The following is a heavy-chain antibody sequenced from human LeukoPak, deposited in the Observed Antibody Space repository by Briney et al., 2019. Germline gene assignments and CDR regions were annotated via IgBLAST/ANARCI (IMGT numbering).Heavy chain of an antibody. J-gene: IGHJ4*02. Sequence: GSSVKVSCKASGGTFSSYAISWVRQAPGQGLEWMGGIIPIFGTANYAQKFQGRVTITTDESTNTAYMELSSLRSEDTAVYYCAREQDTMVRGVIMRYFDYWGQGTLVTVSS. CDR2: IIPIFGTA. V-gene: IGHV1-69*05. CDR3: AREQDTMVRGVIMRYFDY. D-gene: IGHD3-10*01. CDR1: GGTFSSYA.